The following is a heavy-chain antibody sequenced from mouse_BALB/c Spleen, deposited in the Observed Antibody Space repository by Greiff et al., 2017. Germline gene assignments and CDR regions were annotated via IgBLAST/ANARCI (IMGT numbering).Heavy chain of an antibody. CDR1: GFSLYRYS. D-gene: IGHD2-1*01. CDR2: IWGGGST. V-gene: IGHV2-6-4*01. Sequence: QVQLKESGPGLVAPSQSLSITCTVSGFSLYRYSVHWVRQPPGKGLEWLGMIWGGGSTDYNSALKSRLSISKDNSKSHVFLKMNSLQTDDTAMYYCARNDGNYGGGYYAMDYWGQGTSVTVSS. CDR3: ARNDGNYGGGYYAMDY. J-gene: IGHJ4*01.